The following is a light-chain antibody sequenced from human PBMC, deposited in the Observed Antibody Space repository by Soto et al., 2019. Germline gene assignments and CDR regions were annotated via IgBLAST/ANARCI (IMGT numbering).Light chain of an antibody. J-gene: IGKJ5*01. CDR2: AAS. V-gene: IGKV1D-16*01. CDR3: QQYNTYST. CDR1: QGIRTW. Sequence: DIQMTQSPSSVSASVGDRVAITCRASQGIRTWLAWYQQKPGKAPKVLIYAASSLQSGVPSRFSGSGSGTDFTLTISSLQPDDFATYYCQQYNTYSTFGQGTRLEIK.